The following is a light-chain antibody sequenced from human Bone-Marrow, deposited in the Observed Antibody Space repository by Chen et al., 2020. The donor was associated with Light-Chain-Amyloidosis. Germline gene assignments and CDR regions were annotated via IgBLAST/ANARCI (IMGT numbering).Light chain of an antibody. CDR3: QVWDRGSDRPV. V-gene: IGLV3-21*02. CDR1: KIGCTS. CDR2: DDR. J-gene: IGLJ3*02. Sequence: SYVLTQPSSVLVAPGQTATIARGVNKIGCTSVHLYQQTPGQAPLLVVYDDRDRPSGSPERLSGSNSGNTATMTIGRVEAGDEADYYCQVWDRGSDRPVFGGGTKLTVL.